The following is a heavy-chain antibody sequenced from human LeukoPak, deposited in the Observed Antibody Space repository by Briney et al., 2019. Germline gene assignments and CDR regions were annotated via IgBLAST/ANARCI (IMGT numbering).Heavy chain of an antibody. CDR3: ARDLYSYGYVGDY. D-gene: IGHD5-18*01. V-gene: IGHV3-21*01. J-gene: IGHJ4*02. CDR2: ISNSSSYI. Sequence: GGSLRLSCAASGFTFSSYSMNWVRQAPGKGLEWVSSISNSSSYIYYADSVKGRFTISRDNAKNSLYLQMNSLRAEDTAVYYCARDLYSYGYVGDYWGQGTLVTVSS. CDR1: GFTFSSYS.